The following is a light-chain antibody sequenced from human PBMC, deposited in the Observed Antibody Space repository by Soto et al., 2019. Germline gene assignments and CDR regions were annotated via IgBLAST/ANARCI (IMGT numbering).Light chain of an antibody. CDR3: QQYGSSPGT. CDR2: GAS. CDR1: QSVTSNY. Sequence: EVMCSQSPGTVSLSPGERATLSCRASQSVTSNYLAWYQQKPGQAPRLLIFGASIRDTGIPDRFSGSGSGTDFTLTISRLEPEDFAVYYCQQYGSSPGTFGQGTK. J-gene: IGKJ1*01. V-gene: IGKV3-20*01.